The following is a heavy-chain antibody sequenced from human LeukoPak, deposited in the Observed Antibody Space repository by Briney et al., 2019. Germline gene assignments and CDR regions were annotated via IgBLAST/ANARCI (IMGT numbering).Heavy chain of an antibody. Sequence: SGTLSLTCAVSGGSISSSNWWSWVRQPPGKGLEWIGEIYHSGSTNYNPSLKSRVTISVDKSKNQFSLKLSSVTAADTAVYYCARVHGGGYDFGRDAFDIWGQGTMVTVSS. J-gene: IGHJ3*02. CDR2: IYHSGST. V-gene: IGHV4-4*02. CDR1: GGSISSSNW. D-gene: IGHD5-12*01. CDR3: ARVHGGGYDFGRDAFDI.